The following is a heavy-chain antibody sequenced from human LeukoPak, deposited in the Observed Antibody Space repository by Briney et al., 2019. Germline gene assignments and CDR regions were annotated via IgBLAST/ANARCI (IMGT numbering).Heavy chain of an antibody. CDR2: ISSSSSTI. D-gene: IGHD1-1*01. Sequence: PGGSLRLSCAASGFTFSAYSMNWVRQAPGKGLEWVSYISSSSSTIYYADSVKGRFTISRDNAKNSLYLQMNSLRAEDTAVYYCARQMEPIDDAFDIWGQGTMVTVSS. CDR3: ARQMEPIDDAFDI. J-gene: IGHJ3*02. CDR1: GFTFSAYS. V-gene: IGHV3-48*01.